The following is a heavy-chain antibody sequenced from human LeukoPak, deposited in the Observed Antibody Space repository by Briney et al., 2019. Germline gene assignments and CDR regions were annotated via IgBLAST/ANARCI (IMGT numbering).Heavy chain of an antibody. CDR1: GGSISSSSYY. CDR3: ARTLGYCSSTSCQGGAFDI. D-gene: IGHD2-2*01. V-gene: IGHV4-39*01. CDR2: IYYSGST. Sequence: SETLSLTCTVPGGSISSSSYYWGWIRQPPRKGLEWIGSIYYSGSTYYNPSLKSRVTISVDTSKNQFSLKLSSVTAADTAVYYCARTLGYCSSTSCQGGAFDIWGQGTMVTVSS. J-gene: IGHJ3*02.